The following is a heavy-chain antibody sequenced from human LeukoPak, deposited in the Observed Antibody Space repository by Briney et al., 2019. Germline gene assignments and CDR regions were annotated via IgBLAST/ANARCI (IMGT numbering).Heavy chain of an antibody. Sequence: GGSLRLSCAASGFTFSSYWMHWVRQAPGKGLVWVSRINSDGSSTSYADSVKGRFTISRDNAKNTLYLQMNSLRAEDTAVYYCARAVYSSSWYGLWGQGTLVTVSS. CDR3: ARAVYSSSWYGL. V-gene: IGHV3-74*01. CDR1: GFTFSSYW. J-gene: IGHJ5*02. D-gene: IGHD6-13*01. CDR2: INSDGSST.